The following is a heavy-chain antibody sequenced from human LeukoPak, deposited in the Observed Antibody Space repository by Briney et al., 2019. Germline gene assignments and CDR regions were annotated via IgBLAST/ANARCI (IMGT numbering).Heavy chain of an antibody. D-gene: IGHD2-8*02. CDR2: VDYSGNT. CDR3: ARVRSTGVNYRGLFDP. V-gene: IGHV4-31*03. CDR1: GGSINSANYY. J-gene: IGHJ5*02. Sequence: SETLSLTCTVSGGSINSANYYWSWIRQNPGRGLEWIGYVDYSGNTYYNPALTSRVTISLATSKDHFSLKLSSVTAADTAIYYCARVRSTGVNYRGLFDPWGQGALVTVSS.